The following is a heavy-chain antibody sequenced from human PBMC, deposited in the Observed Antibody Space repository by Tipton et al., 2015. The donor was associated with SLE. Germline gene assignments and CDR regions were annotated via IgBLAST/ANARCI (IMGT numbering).Heavy chain of an antibody. V-gene: IGHV4-39*07. J-gene: IGHJ4*02. CDR3: ARYSSGLMTFDY. CDR2: INHSGST. CDR1: GGSINSSGDF. D-gene: IGHD6-19*01. Sequence: PGLVKPSETLSLTCTVSGGSINSSGDFWGWIRQPPGKGLEWIGEINHSGSTNYNPSLKSRVTISVDTSKNQFSLKLSSVTAADTAVYYCARYSSGLMTFDYWGQGTLVTVSS.